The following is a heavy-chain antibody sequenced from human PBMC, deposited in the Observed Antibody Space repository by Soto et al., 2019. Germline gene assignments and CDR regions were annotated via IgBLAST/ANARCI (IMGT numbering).Heavy chain of an antibody. Sequence: SVKVSCKASGGTFIIYSISWVRQAPGQGLEWMGGSIPIFGTANYAQKFQGRGTITADESTSTAYMELSSLRSEDTAVYYCARDLSGSSGWYRNSYYGMDVWGQGTTVTVSS. V-gene: IGHV1-69*13. D-gene: IGHD6-19*01. CDR1: GGTFIIYS. CDR2: SIPIFGTA. CDR3: ARDLSGSSGWYRNSYYGMDV. J-gene: IGHJ6*02.